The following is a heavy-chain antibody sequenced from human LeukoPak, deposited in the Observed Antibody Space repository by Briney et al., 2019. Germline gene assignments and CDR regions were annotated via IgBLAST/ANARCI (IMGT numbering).Heavy chain of an antibody. D-gene: IGHD3-10*01. Sequence: GGSLRLSCAASGFTFSSYAMSWVRQAPGKGLEWVAVISYDGSNKYYADSVKGRFTISRDNAKNSLYLQMNSLRAEDTAVYYCARDVGFGESWDYWGQGTLVTVSS. J-gene: IGHJ4*02. CDR1: GFTFSSYA. CDR3: ARDVGFGESWDY. CDR2: ISYDGSNK. V-gene: IGHV3-30*03.